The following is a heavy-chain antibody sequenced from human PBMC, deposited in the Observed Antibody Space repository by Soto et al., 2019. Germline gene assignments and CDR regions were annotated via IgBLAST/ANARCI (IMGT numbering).Heavy chain of an antibody. CDR1: GGSFGNSA. D-gene: IGHD3-3*01. Sequence: SVKVSCKASGGSFGNSAINWVRQTPGQGLEWLGGFIPVYRTLNYAQKFQGRVTITADESTGTAYMTLSSLASDDTAVYYCATGVVWIGYFTVDSWGQGTRVTV. V-gene: IGHV1-69*13. J-gene: IGHJ4*02. CDR2: FIPVYRTL. CDR3: ATGVVWIGYFTVDS.